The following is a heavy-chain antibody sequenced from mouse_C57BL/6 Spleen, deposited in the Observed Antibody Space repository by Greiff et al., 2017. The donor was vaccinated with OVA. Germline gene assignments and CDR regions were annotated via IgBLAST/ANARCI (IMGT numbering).Heavy chain of an antibody. V-gene: IGHV1-55*01. CDR3: AREEGPPYAMDY. J-gene: IGHJ4*01. CDR2: IYPGSGST. CDR1: GYTFTSYW. Sequence: VQLQQPGAELVKPGASVKMSCKASGYTFTSYWITWVKQRPGQGLEWIGDIYPGSGSTNYNEKFKSKATLTVDTSSSTAYMQLSSLTSEDAAVYYCAREEGPPYAMDYWGQGTSVTVSS.